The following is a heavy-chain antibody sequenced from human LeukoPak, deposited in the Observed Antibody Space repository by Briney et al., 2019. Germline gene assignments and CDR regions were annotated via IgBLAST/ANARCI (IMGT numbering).Heavy chain of an antibody. CDR3: VRVRAYSSGWNFDY. CDR2: INPNRGAT. J-gene: IGHJ4*02. V-gene: IGHV1-2*02. CDR1: GYTFTEYY. D-gene: IGHD6-19*01. Sequence: ASVKVSCKASGYTFTEYYMHWVRQAPGQGLEWMGWINPNRGATKYAQKFQGRVTMTRDTSISTLYMELSRLRSDDTAVYYCVRVRAYSSGWNFDYWGQGTLVTVSS.